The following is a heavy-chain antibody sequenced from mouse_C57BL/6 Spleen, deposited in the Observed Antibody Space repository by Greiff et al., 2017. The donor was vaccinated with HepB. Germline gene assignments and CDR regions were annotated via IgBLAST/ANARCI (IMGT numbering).Heavy chain of an antibody. J-gene: IGHJ4*01. D-gene: IGHD2-1*01. V-gene: IGHV5-12*01. Sequence: EVKLMESGGGLVQPGGSLKLSCAASGFTFSDYYMYWVRQTPEKRLEWVAYISNGGGSTYYPDTVKGRFTISRDNAKNTLYLQMSRLKSEDTAMYYCARQGIYYGPYAMDYWGQGTSVTVSS. CDR1: GFTFSDYY. CDR3: ARQGIYYGPYAMDY. CDR2: ISNGGGST.